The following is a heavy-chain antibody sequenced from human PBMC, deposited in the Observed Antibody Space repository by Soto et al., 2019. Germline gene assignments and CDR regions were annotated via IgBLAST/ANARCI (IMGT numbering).Heavy chain of an antibody. J-gene: IGHJ6*02. CDR3: ARNMDYYYGRGSGNGHGV. D-gene: IGHD3-10*02. CDR1: GYTFTAYH. CDR2: INPKFGDT. V-gene: IGHV1-2*02. Sequence: QVQLVQSGAEVKEPGDSVRVSCEASGYTFTAYHIHWVRQAPGQGLEWMAWINPKFGDTTYAQDFQGRVSMTRDMSISTVYMELSRLTSDDTAIYYCARNMDYYYGRGSGNGHGVWGQGTTVTVFS.